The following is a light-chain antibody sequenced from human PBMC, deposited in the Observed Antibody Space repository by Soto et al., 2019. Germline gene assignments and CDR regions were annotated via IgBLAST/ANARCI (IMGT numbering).Light chain of an antibody. CDR3: QHYGSSPLS. J-gene: IGKJ4*01. V-gene: IGKV3-20*01. CDR2: GAS. Sequence: EIVLTQSPCTLSLSPGERATLSCRASQSVTSSFLAWYLQRPGRAPRLLIYGASTRATDIPDRFSGSGSGTDFTLTISRLEPEDFAVYYCQHYGSSPLSFGGGTKVDIK. CDR1: QSVTSSF.